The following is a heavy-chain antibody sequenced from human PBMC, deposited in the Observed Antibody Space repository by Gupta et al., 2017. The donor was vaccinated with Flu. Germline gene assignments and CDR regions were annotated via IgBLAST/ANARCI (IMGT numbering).Heavy chain of an antibody. D-gene: IGHD6-13*01. CDR3: AREGDPYSSSWFSWFDP. J-gene: IGHJ5*02. Sequence: WIRPPPGKGLEWICYIYFSGYTNYNPSLKSRVTISVNTSKNQLSLMLSSVTAADTAVYYCAREGDPYSSSWFSWFDPWGQGTLVTVSS. CDR2: IYFSGYT. V-gene: IGHV4-59*01.